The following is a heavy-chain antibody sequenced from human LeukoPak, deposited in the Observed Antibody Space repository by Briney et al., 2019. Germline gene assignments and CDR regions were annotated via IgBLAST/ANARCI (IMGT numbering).Heavy chain of an antibody. CDR1: GFIFSNAW. V-gene: IGHV4-34*01. Sequence: GSLRLSCAASGFIFSNAWMSWIRQPPGKGLEWIGEINHSGSTNYNPSLKSRVTISVDTSKNQFSLKLSSVTAADTAVYYCARGTEPSGYEFSLDYWGQGTLVTVSS. D-gene: IGHD5-12*01. CDR3: ARGTEPSGYEFSLDY. CDR2: INHSGST. J-gene: IGHJ4*02.